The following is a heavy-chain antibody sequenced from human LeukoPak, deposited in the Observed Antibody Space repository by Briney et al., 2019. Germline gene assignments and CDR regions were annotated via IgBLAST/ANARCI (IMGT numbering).Heavy chain of an antibody. Sequence: SETLSLTCAVYGGSFSGYYWSWIRQPPGKGLEWIGEINHSGSTNYNPSLKSRVTISVDTSKNQFSLKLSSVTAADTAVYYCARHRIPAAMRKGWFDPWGQGTLVTVSS. CDR1: GGSFSGYY. J-gene: IGHJ5*02. D-gene: IGHD2-2*01. V-gene: IGHV4-34*01. CDR3: ARHRIPAAMRKGWFDP. CDR2: INHSGST.